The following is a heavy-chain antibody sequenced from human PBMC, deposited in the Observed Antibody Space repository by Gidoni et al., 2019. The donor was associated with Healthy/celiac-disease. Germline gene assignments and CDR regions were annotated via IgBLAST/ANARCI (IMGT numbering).Heavy chain of an antibody. V-gene: IGHV4-4*07. CDR2: IYTSGST. CDR1: GGSIRSYY. CDR3: ARGGPRGPGDYYGMDV. Sequence: QVQLQESGPGLLKPSETLSLTCTVSGGSIRSYYWSWIRQPAGKGLEWIGRIYTSGSTNYNPSLKSRVTMSVDTSKNQFSLKLSSVTAADTAVYYCARGGPRGPGDYYGMDVWGQGTTVTVSS. J-gene: IGHJ6*02. D-gene: IGHD1-26*01.